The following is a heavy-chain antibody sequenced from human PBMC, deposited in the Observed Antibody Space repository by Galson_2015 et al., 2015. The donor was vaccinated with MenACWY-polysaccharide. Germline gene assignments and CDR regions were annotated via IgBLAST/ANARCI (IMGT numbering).Heavy chain of an antibody. CDR1: GGSISSSSYY. D-gene: IGHD3-10*01. V-gene: IGHV4-39*07. CDR3: ARVIWFGELPNWFDP. J-gene: IGHJ5*02. Sequence: SETLSLTCTVSGGSISSSSYYWGWIRQPPGKGLEWIGSIYYSGSTYYNPSLKSRVTISVDTSKNQFSLKLSSVTAADTAVYYCARVIWFGELPNWFDPWGQGTLVTVSS. CDR2: IYYSGST.